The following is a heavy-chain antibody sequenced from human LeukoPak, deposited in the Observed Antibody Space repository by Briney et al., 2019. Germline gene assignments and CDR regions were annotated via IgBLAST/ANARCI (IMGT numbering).Heavy chain of an antibody. J-gene: IGHJ5*02. D-gene: IGHD2-2*01. CDR1: GSTFSSYA. Sequence: PGGSLRLSCAASGSTFSSYAMSWVRQAPGKGLEWVSAISGSGGSTYYADSVKGRFTISRDNSKNTLYLQMNSLRAEDTAVYYCAKSRYCSSTSCYRGWFDPWGQGTLVTVSS. CDR2: ISGSGGST. V-gene: IGHV3-23*01. CDR3: AKSRYCSSTSCYRGWFDP.